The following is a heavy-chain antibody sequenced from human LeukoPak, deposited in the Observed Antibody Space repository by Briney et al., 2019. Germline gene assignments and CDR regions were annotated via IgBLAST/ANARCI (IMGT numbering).Heavy chain of an antibody. Sequence: SVKVSCMASGYTFTSYDINWVRQATGQGLEWMGWMNPNSGNTGYAQKFQGRVTMTRNTSISTAYMELSSLRSEDTAVYYCARGPGGSGPTDYWGQGTLVTVSS. CDR2: MNPNSGNT. CDR3: ARGPGGSGPTDY. V-gene: IGHV1-8*01. CDR1: GYTFTSYD. J-gene: IGHJ4*02. D-gene: IGHD3-10*01.